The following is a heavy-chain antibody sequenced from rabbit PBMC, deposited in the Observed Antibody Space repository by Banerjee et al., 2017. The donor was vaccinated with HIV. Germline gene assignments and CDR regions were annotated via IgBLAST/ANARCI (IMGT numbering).Heavy chain of an antibody. J-gene: IGHJ4*01. V-gene: IGHV1S45*01. CDR2: IDTGGSRSP. CDR1: GFSFSNVL. Sequence: QQHLEESGGGLVKPGGTLTLTCTASGFSFSNVLVCWVRQAPGKGLEWIACIDTGGSRSPYYAGWAKGRFTISVTSSTTVTLQMTSLTGADTATYFCARDRYIGSRDEMLFNLWGPGTLVTVS. CDR3: ARDRYIGSRDEMLFNL. D-gene: IGHD1-1*01.